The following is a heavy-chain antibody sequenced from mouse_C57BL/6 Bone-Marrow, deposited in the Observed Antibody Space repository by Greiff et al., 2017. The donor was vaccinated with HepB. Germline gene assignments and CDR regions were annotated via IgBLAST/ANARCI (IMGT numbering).Heavy chain of an antibody. D-gene: IGHD1-1*01. J-gene: IGHJ4*01. V-gene: IGHV7-3*01. Sequence: DVKLVESGGGLVQPGGSLSLSCAASGFTFTDYYMSWVRQPPGKALEWLGFIRNKANGYTTEYSASVKGRFTISRDNSQSILYLQMNALRAEDSATYYCARYSWADGSSSPVYAMDYWGQGTSVTVSS. CDR3: ARYSWADGSSSPVYAMDY. CDR1: GFTFTDYY. CDR2: IRNKANGYTT.